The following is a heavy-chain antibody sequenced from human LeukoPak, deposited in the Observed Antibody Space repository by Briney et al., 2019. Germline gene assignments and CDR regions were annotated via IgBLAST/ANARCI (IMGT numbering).Heavy chain of an antibody. Sequence: GGSLRLSCAASGFTFNTYGMNWVRQAPGKGLEWVSSITEFGATTYYADSVRGRFTVSRDNSKNTLYLQMNSLRAEDTAVYYCAKELYSGSYYPFDYWGQGTLVTVSS. CDR3: AKELYSGSYYPFDY. J-gene: IGHJ4*02. CDR2: ITEFGATT. CDR1: GFTFNTYG. V-gene: IGHV3-23*01. D-gene: IGHD1-26*01.